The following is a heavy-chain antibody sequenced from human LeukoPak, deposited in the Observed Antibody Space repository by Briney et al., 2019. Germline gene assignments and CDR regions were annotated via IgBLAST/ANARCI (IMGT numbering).Heavy chain of an antibody. Sequence: PSQTLSLTCTVSSGSISSGGYYWSWIRQPPGKGLDWIVYIYHSGSTYYNPSLKSRVTISVDRSKNQFSLKLSSVTAADTAVYYCASVRDFWSGYYESSEHWGQGTLVTVSS. CDR1: SGSISSGGYY. V-gene: IGHV4-30-2*01. CDR3: ASVRDFWSGYYESSEH. J-gene: IGHJ1*01. D-gene: IGHD3-3*01. CDR2: IYHSGST.